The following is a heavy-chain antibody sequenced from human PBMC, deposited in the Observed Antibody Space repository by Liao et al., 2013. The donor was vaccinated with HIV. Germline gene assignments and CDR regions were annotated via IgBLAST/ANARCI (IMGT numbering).Heavy chain of an antibody. V-gene: IGHV4-34*01. CDR3: ATQRYYDFWSGYYAS. Sequence: QVQLQESGPGLLKPSETLSLTCAVYGGPFSGYYWSWIRQSPGKGLEWIGEINHSGSTYYNPSLKSRVVISVDTSKNQFSLKMTSVTAADTAVYYCATQRYYDFWSGYYASWGQGTLVAVSS. CDR1: GGPFSGYY. D-gene: IGHD3-3*01. J-gene: IGHJ5*02. CDR2: INHSGST.